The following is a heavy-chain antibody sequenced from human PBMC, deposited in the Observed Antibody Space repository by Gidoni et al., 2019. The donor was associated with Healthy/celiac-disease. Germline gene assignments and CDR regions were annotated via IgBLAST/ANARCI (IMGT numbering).Heavy chain of an antibody. J-gene: IGHJ4*02. CDR2: ISWNSGSI. CDR1: GSTFDDYP. D-gene: IGHD5-18*01. CDR3: AKDILIRAWYSYGYFDY. Sequence: EVQLVESGGGLVQPGRSLRLSCAASGSTFDDYPMHWVRQAPGKGLEWVSGISWNSGSIGYADSVKGRFTISRDNAKNSLYLQMNSLRAEDTALYYCAKDILIRAWYSYGYFDYWGQGTLVTVSS. V-gene: IGHV3-9*01.